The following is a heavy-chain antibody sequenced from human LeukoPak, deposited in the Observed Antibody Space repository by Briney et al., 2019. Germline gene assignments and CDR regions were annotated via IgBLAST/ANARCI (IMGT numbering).Heavy chain of an antibody. J-gene: IGHJ4*02. V-gene: IGHV3-30*04. CDR1: GFTFSSYA. CDR2: ISYDGSNK. D-gene: IGHD3-10*01. Sequence: PGGSLRLSCAASGFTFSSYAMHWVRQAPGKGLEWVAVISYDGSNKYYADSVKGRFTISRDNSKSTLYLQMNSLRAEDTAVYYCARDRARTFDYWGQGTLVTVSS. CDR3: ARDRARTFDY.